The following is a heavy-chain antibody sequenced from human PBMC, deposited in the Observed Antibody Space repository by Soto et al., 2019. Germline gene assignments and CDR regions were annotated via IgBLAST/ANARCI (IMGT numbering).Heavy chain of an antibody. Sequence: EVQLLESGGGLVQPGGSLRLSCAASGFTFSSYDMSWVRQAPGQGLEWVSVISGSGGRTYSADSGKGRFTISRDNSKNTLYLQMNSLSAEDTALYYCAKERQRCIEASCYTWATGGADVWGQGTMVTVSS. V-gene: IGHV3-23*01. CDR1: GFTFSSYD. CDR3: AKERQRCIEASCYTWATGGADV. CDR2: ISGSGGRT. J-gene: IGHJ6*02. D-gene: IGHD2-2*02.